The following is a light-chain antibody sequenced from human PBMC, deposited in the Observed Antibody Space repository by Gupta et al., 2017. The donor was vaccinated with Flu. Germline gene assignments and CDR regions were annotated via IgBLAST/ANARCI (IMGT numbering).Light chain of an antibody. CDR2: EDD. CDR3: QCYDGRNRWV. Sequence: NFMLIQPHSVSASPGKTVTISCTRSSGSIASQYVQWHRQRPGSAPTPVIFEDDQRPSGVPDRFSGSIDSSSNSSYLTISGLKTDDEAYYYGQCYDGRNRWVFGGGTTVTVL. CDR1: SGSIASQY. J-gene: IGLJ3*02. V-gene: IGLV6-57*03.